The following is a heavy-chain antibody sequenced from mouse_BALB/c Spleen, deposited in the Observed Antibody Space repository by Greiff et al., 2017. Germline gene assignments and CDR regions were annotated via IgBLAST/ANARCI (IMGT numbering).Heavy chain of an antibody. CDR1: GYTFSSYW. Sequence: VQLVESGAELMKPGASVKISCKATGYTFSSYWIEWVKQRPGHGLEWIGEILPGSGSTNYNEKFKGKATFTADTSSNTAYMQLSSLTSEDSAVYYCARSGFITTADYAMDYWGQGTSVTVSS. CDR2: ILPGSGST. J-gene: IGHJ4*01. D-gene: IGHD1-2*01. V-gene: IGHV1-9*01. CDR3: ARSGFITTADYAMDY.